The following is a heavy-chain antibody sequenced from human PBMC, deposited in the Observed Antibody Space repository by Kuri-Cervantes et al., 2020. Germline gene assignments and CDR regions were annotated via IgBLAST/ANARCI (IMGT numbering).Heavy chain of an antibody. CDR2: MNPNSGNT. J-gene: IGHJ5*02. CDR1: GYTFTSYD. D-gene: IGHD6-13*01. Sequence: ASVKVSCKASGYTFTSYDINWVRQATGQGLEWMGWMNPNSGNTGCAQKFQGRVTMTRNTSISTAYMELSSLRSEDTAVYYCARVIYVRQQLVRGRRSNWFDPWGQGTLVTVSS. V-gene: IGHV1-8*01. CDR3: ARVIYVRQQLVRGRRSNWFDP.